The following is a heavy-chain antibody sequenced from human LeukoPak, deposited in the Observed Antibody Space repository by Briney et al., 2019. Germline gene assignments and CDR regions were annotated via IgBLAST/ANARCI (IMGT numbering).Heavy chain of an antibody. Sequence: SETLSLTCTVSGGSVGSTSYHWGWIRQPPGKGLEWMGSINYSGSTYYNPSLKSRVTISVDTSKNQFSLKLSSVTAADTAVYYCARLDPGLYNGGELFYSDYWGQGALVTVSS. V-gene: IGHV4-39*01. CDR2: INYSGST. J-gene: IGHJ4*02. CDR1: GGSVGSTSYH. D-gene: IGHD3-10*01. CDR3: ARLDPGLYNGGELFYSDY.